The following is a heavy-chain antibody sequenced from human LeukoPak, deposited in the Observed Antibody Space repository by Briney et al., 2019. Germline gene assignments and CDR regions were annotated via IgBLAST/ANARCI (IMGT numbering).Heavy chain of an antibody. V-gene: IGHV4-30-2*01. Sequence: ASETLSLTCAVSGGSISSGGYSWSWLRQPPGVGLEWIVYIYHSGSTYYNPSLKSRVTISVYRSKHPFSLKLSSVTAADTAVYYCARGGYGDYFDYWGQGTLVTVSS. CDR1: GGSISSGGYS. J-gene: IGHJ4*02. CDR3: ARGGYGDYFDY. CDR2: IYHSGST. D-gene: IGHD4-17*01.